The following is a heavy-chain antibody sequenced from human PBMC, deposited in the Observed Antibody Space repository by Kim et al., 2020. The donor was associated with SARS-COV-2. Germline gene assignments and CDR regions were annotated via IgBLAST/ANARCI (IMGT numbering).Heavy chain of an antibody. CDR1: GGSISSYY. Sequence: SETLSLTCTVSGGSISSYYWSWIRQPAGKGLEWIGRIYTSGSTNYNPSLKSRVTMSVDTSKNQFSLKLSSVTAADTAVYYCARYYLGANLYYFDYWGQGTLDTVSS. V-gene: IGHV4-4*07. J-gene: IGHJ4*02. D-gene: IGHD1-26*01. CDR2: IYTSGST. CDR3: ARYYLGANLYYFDY.